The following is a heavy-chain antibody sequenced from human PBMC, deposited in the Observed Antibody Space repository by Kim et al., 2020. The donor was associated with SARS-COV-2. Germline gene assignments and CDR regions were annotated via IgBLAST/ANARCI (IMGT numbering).Heavy chain of an antibody. J-gene: IGHJ5*02. CDR2: IYYSGST. Sequence: SETLSLTCTVSGGSISSSSYYWGWIRQPPGKGLEWIGSIYYSGSTYYNPSLKSRVTISVDTPKNQFSLKLSSVTAADTAVYYCARGPRDLWFGEGNWFDPWGQGTLVTVSS. V-gene: IGHV4-39*07. CDR3: ARGPRDLWFGEGNWFDP. CDR1: GGSISSSSYY. D-gene: IGHD3-10*01.